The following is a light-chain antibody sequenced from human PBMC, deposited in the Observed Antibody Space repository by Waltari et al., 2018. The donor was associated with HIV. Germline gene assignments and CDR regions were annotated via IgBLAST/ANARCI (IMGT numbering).Light chain of an antibody. V-gene: IGLV2-23*01. Sequence: QSALTQPASVSGSPGQSITISCTGTSSDVGSYNLVSWYQQHPGKAPKLMIYEGSKRPSGVSNRFSGSKSGNTASLTISGLQSEDEADYYCAAWDDSLNVVFGGGTKLTVL. CDR1: SSDVGSYNL. J-gene: IGLJ2*01. CDR2: EGS. CDR3: AAWDDSLNVV.